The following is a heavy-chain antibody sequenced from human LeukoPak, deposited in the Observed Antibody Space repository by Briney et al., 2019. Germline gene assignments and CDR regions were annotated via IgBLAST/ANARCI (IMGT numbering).Heavy chain of an antibody. D-gene: IGHD7-27*01. Sequence: PETLSLTCAVYGGSFSGYYWSWIRQPPGKGLEWIGEINHSGSTNYNPSLKSRVTISVDTSKNQFSLKLSSVTAADTAVYYCARGRRLGNDAFDIWGQGTMVTVSS. CDR2: INHSGST. V-gene: IGHV4-34*01. CDR3: ARGRRLGNDAFDI. CDR1: GGSFSGYY. J-gene: IGHJ3*02.